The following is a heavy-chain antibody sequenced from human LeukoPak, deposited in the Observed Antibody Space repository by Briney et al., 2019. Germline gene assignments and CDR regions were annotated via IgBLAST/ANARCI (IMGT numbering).Heavy chain of an antibody. V-gene: IGHV3-7*01. Sequence: AGGSLRLSCAASGFTFSSYWMSWVRQAPGKGLEWVANIKQDGSEKYYVDSVKGRFTISRDNAKNSLYLQMNSLRAEDTAVYYCARRLSGYSSGWYNYWGQGTLVTVSS. CDR2: IKQDGSEK. CDR3: ARRLSGYSSGWYNY. CDR1: GFTFSSYW. J-gene: IGHJ4*02. D-gene: IGHD6-19*01.